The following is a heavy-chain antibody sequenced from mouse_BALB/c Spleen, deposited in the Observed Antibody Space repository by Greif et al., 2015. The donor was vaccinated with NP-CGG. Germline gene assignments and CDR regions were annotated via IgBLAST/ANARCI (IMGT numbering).Heavy chain of an antibody. Sequence: EVKLVESGGGLVQPGGSRKLSCAASGFTFSSFGMHWVRQAPEKGLEWVAYISSGSSTIYYADTVKGRFTISRDNPKNTRFLQMTSLRSEDTAMYYCARTTVVAYYAMDYWGQGTSVTVSS. CDR3: ARTTVVAYYAMDY. V-gene: IGHV5-17*02. J-gene: IGHJ4*01. D-gene: IGHD1-1*01. CDR2: ISSGSSTI. CDR1: GFTFSSFG.